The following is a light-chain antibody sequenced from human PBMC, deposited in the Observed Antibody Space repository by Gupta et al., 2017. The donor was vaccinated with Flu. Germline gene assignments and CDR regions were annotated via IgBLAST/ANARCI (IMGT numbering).Light chain of an antibody. CDR1: HGRGYSDGNNY. CDR2: KGS. J-gene: IGKJ1*01. V-gene: IGKV2-30*01. Sequence: ITLGTPACNCCRTSHGRGYSDGNNYLDWFQQKPGHAPRRLIYKGSYRDYGVPDRFSGSGSGTNFTLKISRVEAEDVGIYCCMQAEHWPWAFGQGTTVEIK. CDR3: MQAEHWPWA.